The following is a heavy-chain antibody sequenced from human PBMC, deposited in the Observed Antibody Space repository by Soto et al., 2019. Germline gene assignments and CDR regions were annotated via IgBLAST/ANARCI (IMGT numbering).Heavy chain of an antibody. D-gene: IGHD3-3*01. CDR3: ARAQYYDFWSGYRYGMDV. CDR2: ISYDGSNK. CDR1: GFTFSSYA. V-gene: IGHV3-30-3*01. Sequence: PGGSLRLSCAASGFTFSSYAMHWVRQAPGKGLEWVAVISYDGSNKYYADSVKGRFTISRDNSKNTLYLQMNSLRAEDTAVYYCARAQYYDFWSGYRYGMDVWGQGTTVTVSS. J-gene: IGHJ6*02.